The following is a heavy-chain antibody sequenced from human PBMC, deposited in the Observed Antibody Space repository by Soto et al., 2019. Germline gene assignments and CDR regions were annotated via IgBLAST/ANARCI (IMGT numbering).Heavy chain of an antibody. V-gene: IGHV4-30-4*01. J-gene: IGHJ3*02. CDR1: GGSIRSGDYY. D-gene: IGHD1-7*01. CDR3: ARVNWNYEGAFDI. Sequence: QVQLQESGPGLVKPSQTLSLTCTVSGGSIRSGDYYWSWIRQPPGKGLEWIGYIYYSGSTYYNPSLKSRVIISVDTSKNQFSLKLSSVTAADTAVYYCARVNWNYEGAFDIWGQGTMVTVSS. CDR2: IYYSGST.